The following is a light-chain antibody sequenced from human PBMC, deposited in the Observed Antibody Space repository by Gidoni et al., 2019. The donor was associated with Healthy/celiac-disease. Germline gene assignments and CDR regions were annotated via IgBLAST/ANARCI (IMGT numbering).Light chain of an antibody. Sequence: CQGDSLRSYYASWYQQKPGQAPVLVIYGKNNRPSGIPDRFSGSSSGNTASLTITGAQAEDEADYYCNSRDSSGNHPPYVFGTGTKVTVL. CDR3: NSRDSSGNHPPYV. V-gene: IGLV3-19*01. CDR1: SLRSYY. J-gene: IGLJ1*01. CDR2: GKN.